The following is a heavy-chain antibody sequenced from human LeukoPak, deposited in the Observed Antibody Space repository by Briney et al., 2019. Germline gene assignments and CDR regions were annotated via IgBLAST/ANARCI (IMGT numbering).Heavy chain of an antibody. D-gene: IGHD3-16*02. CDR3: AKDLNFKYYDYVWGSYRALDY. CDR1: GFTFSSYA. J-gene: IGHJ4*02. V-gene: IGHV3-23*01. Sequence: GGSLRLSCAASGFTFSSYAMSWVRQAPGKGLEWVSAISGSGGSTYYADSVKGRFTISRDNSKNTLYLQMNSLRAEDTAVYYCAKDLNFKYYDYVWGSYRALDYWGQGNLVTVSS. CDR2: ISGSGGST.